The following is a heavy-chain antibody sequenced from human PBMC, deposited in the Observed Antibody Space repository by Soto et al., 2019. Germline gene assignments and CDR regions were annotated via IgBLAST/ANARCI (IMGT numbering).Heavy chain of an antibody. CDR2: IYYSGST. Sequence: SETLSLTCPVSGGSISSYYWSWIRQPPGKGLEWIGYIYYSGSTNYNPSLKSRVTISVDTSKNQFSLKLSSVTAADTAVYYCARLEESGYSYGPYFDYWGQGTLVTVSS. CDR1: GGSISSYY. CDR3: ARLEESGYSYGPYFDY. J-gene: IGHJ4*02. D-gene: IGHD5-18*01. V-gene: IGHV4-59*08.